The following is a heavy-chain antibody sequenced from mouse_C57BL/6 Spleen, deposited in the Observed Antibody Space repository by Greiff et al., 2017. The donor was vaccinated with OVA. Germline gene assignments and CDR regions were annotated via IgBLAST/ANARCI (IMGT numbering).Heavy chain of an antibody. CDR3: ARKLRYPYAMDY. CDR1: GYTFTSYW. Sequence: VQLQQPGAELVKPGASVKLSCKASGYTFTSYWMQWVKQRPGQGLEWIGEIDPSDSYTNYNQKFKGKATLTVDTSSSTAYMQLSSLTSEDSAVYYCARKLRYPYAMDYWGQGTSVTVSS. D-gene: IGHD1-1*01. J-gene: IGHJ4*01. V-gene: IGHV1-50*01. CDR2: IDPSDSYT.